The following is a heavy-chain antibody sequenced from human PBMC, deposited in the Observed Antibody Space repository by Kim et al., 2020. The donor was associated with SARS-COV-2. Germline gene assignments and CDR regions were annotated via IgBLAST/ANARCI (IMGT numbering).Heavy chain of an antibody. Sequence: GGSLRLSCAASGFSFSSHEMNWVRQAPGKGLEWVAFTSHSGGTIYYADSVKGRFTISRDNAKNSLYLQMNSLRAEDTAVYFCTREPATAINYYYYYMDVWGKGTTVTVS. CDR3: TREPATAINYYYYYMDV. J-gene: IGHJ6*03. CDR2: TSHSGGTI. V-gene: IGHV3-48*03. D-gene: IGHD2-2*02. CDR1: GFSFSSHE.